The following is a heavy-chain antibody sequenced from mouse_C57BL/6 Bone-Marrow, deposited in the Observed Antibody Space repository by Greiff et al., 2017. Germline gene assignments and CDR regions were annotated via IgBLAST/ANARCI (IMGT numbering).Heavy chain of an antibody. CDR1: GYTFTSYW. Sequence: QVQLQQPGAELVMPGASVKLSCKASGYTFTSYWMHWVKQRPGQGLEWIGEIDPSDSYTNYNQKFKGKSTLTVDKSSSTAYMQLRSLTSEDSAVYYCARYGTTVLADFDYWGQGTTLTVSS. J-gene: IGHJ2*01. D-gene: IGHD1-1*01. CDR3: ARYGTTVLADFDY. CDR2: IDPSDSYT. V-gene: IGHV1-69*01.